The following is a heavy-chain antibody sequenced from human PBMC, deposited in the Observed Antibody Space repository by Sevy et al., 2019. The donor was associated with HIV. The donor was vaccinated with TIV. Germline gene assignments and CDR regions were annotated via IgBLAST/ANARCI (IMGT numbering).Heavy chain of an antibody. Sequence: GGSLRLSCAASGFTFSNYGMHWVRQAPGKGLEWVAVISYDGSNRYYADSVKGRFTISRDNSKNTLYLQMNSLRAEDTAVYYCAKDTSDYGDYGGTYYYAMDVRGQGTTVTVSS. D-gene: IGHD4-17*01. CDR2: ISYDGSNR. V-gene: IGHV3-30*18. J-gene: IGHJ6*02. CDR3: AKDTSDYGDYGGTYYYAMDV. CDR1: GFTFSNYG.